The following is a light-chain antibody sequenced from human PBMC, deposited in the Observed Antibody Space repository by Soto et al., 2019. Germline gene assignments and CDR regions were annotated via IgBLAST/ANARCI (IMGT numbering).Light chain of an antibody. CDR2: KAS. Sequence: DIQMTQSPSTLSASVGARAPITCRASQSISSWLAWYQQKPGKAPKLLIYKASSLESGVPSRFSGSGSGTEFTLTISSLQPDDFATYYCQQYNSYSRTFGQGTKVDIK. CDR3: QQYNSYSRT. J-gene: IGKJ1*01. V-gene: IGKV1-5*03. CDR1: QSISSW.